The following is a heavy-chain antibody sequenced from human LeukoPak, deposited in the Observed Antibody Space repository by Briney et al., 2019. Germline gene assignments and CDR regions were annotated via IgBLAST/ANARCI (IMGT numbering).Heavy chain of an antibody. Sequence: PSETLTLTCTVSGGSISSYYWSWIRQPPGKGLEWIGYIYYSGSTNYNPSLKSRVTISVDTPKNQFSLKLSSVTAADTAVYYCARSYDFWSGYYGYWGQGTLVTVSS. CDR2: IYYSGST. J-gene: IGHJ4*02. CDR3: ARSYDFWSGYYGY. CDR1: GGSISSYY. V-gene: IGHV4-59*08. D-gene: IGHD3-3*01.